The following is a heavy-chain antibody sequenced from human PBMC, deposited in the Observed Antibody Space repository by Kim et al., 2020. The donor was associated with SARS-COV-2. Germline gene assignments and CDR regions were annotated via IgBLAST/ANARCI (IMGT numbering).Heavy chain of an antibody. CDR3: AKGANARYFDWLSIPDWFDP. V-gene: IGHV3-23*01. D-gene: IGHD3-9*01. J-gene: IGHJ5*02. CDR1: GFTFSSYA. Sequence: GGSLRLSCAASGFTFSSYAMSWVRQAPGKGLEWVSDISGSGGSTYYADSVKGRFTISRDNSKNTLYLQMNSLRAKDTAVYYCAKGANARYFDWLSIPDWFDPWGQGTLVTVSS. CDR2: ISGSGGST.